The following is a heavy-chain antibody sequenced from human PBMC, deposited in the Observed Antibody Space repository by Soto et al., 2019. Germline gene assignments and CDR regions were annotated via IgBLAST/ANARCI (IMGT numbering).Heavy chain of an antibody. CDR2: IIPIFGTA. CDR1: GGTFSSYA. V-gene: IGHV1-69*13. D-gene: IGHD3-10*01. Sequence: SVKVSCKASGGTFSSYAISWVRQAPGQGLEWMGGIIPIFGTANYAQKFQGRVTITADESTSTAYMELSSLRSEDTAVYYCARDIGGGNPFTHGSGTLDYYGMDVWGQGTTVTVSS. CDR3: ARDIGGGNPFTHGSGTLDYYGMDV. J-gene: IGHJ6*02.